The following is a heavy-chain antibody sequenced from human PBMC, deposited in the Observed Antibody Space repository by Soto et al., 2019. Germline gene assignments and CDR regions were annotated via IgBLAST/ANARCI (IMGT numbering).Heavy chain of an antibody. D-gene: IGHD3-22*01. Sequence: QVQLQESGPGLVKPSQTLSLTCTVSGGSISSGDYYWNWIRQPPGKGLEWIGYIYYSGSTYYNPSLKXRXTXPXXTSKHQFSLKLSSVTAADTAVYYCARDSYDSSGSSGYSFDYWGQGTLVTVSS. J-gene: IGHJ4*02. CDR2: IYYSGST. CDR1: GGSISSGDYY. CDR3: ARDSYDSSGSSGYSFDY. V-gene: IGHV4-30-4*01.